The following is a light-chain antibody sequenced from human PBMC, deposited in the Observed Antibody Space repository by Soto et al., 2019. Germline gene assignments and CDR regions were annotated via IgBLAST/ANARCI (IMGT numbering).Light chain of an antibody. CDR2: AAS. V-gene: IGKV1-9*01. CDR1: QGISSY. CDR3: KQLKSYPPIT. J-gene: IGKJ5*01. Sequence: IQLTQSPSSLSASVGDRVTITCRASQGISSYLAWYQQKPGKAPKLLIYAASTLQSGVPSRFSGSGSGTDFTLPISSLPPEDFAPYYCKQLKSYPPITFGQGTRLEIK.